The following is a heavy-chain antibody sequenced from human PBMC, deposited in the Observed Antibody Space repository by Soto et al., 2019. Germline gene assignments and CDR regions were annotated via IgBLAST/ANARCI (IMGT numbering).Heavy chain of an antibody. V-gene: IGHV3-23*01. Sequence: ESGGGLVQPGGSLRLSCAASGFTFSSYAMSWVRQAPGKGLEWVSGISGSGGSTYYADSVKGRFTISRDNSKNTLFLQMNSLRVEDTAVYYCAKVGIYCTNGVCRGYWGQGTLVTVSS. CDR2: ISGSGGST. CDR1: GFTFSSYA. D-gene: IGHD2-8*01. CDR3: AKVGIYCTNGVCRGY. J-gene: IGHJ4*02.